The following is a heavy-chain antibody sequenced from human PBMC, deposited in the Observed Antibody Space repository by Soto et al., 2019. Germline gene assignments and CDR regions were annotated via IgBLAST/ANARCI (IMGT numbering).Heavy chain of an antibody. J-gene: IGHJ4*02. D-gene: IGHD1-7*01. Sequence: GASVKVSCKASGYTFTSYYMHWVRQAPGQGLEWMGRIIPISGAANYAQKFQGRVTITADKSTSTSYMELSSLRSEDTAVYYCARDMTRTVVPYFDFWGQGTLVTVSS. CDR1: GYTFTSYY. CDR3: ARDMTRTVVPYFDF. CDR2: IIPISGAA. V-gene: IGHV1-69*06.